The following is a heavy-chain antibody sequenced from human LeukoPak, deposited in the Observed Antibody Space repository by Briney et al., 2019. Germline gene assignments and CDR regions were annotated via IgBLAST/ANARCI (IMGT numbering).Heavy chain of an antibody. CDR2: IGTAGDT. Sequence: AXGXTXXXYDMHWVRHATGKGLEWVSAIGTAGDTYYPGSVKGRFTISRENAKNSLYLQMNSLRAGDTAVYYCARGLVGGKQLVRAWFDPWGQGTLVTVSS. V-gene: IGHV3-13*01. CDR1: GXTXXXYD. CDR3: ARGLVGGKQLVRAWFDP. D-gene: IGHD6-6*01. J-gene: IGHJ5*02.